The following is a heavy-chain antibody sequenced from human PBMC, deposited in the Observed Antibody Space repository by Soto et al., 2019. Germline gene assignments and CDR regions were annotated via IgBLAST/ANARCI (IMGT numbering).Heavy chain of an antibody. CDR1: GLSFRNYW. CDR2: INTDGTYT. D-gene: IGHD1-20*01. V-gene: IGHV3-74*01. Sequence: EMQLVESGGGLVQPGGSLRLSCVASGLSFRNYWVHWVRQAPGKGLERVSRINTDGTYTSNADPVKGRFTISRDNAKNTLYLQMNSLKFEDKAVYFCAGVGYDWKGWDWGPGTMVTVSS. J-gene: IGHJ4*01. CDR3: AGVGYDWKGWD.